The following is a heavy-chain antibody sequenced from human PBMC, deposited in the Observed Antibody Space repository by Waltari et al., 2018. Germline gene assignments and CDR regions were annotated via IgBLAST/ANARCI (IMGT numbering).Heavy chain of an antibody. Sequence: EVQLVESGGGLVQPGRSLRLSCAADGFTFDDYAMHWVRRATGKGLEWVSGISWNSVSIGYANSVKARFTISGDNAKNSLYLQMNSLRAEDMALYYCAKAIKQYYYDSSGYPHDAFDIWGQGTMVTVSS. J-gene: IGHJ3*02. CDR3: AKAIKQYYYDSSGYPHDAFDI. D-gene: IGHD3-22*01. V-gene: IGHV3-9*03. CDR2: ISWNSVSI. CDR1: GFTFDDYA.